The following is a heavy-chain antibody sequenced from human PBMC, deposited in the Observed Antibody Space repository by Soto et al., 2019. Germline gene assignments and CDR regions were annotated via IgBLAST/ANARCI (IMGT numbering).Heavy chain of an antibody. CDR1: GGSVSSGSYY. CDR3: ARVLGGNPGWFEP. V-gene: IGHV4-61*01. D-gene: IGHD2-15*01. Sequence: QVQLQESGPGLVKPSETLSLTCTVSGGSVSSGSYYWSWIRQPPGKGLEWIGYIFYTGSTNYNPSLKSRVTTSVDTSKNQFSLELSSVTAADTAVYYCARVLGGNPGWFEPWGQGTLVTVSS. CDR2: IFYTGST. J-gene: IGHJ5*02.